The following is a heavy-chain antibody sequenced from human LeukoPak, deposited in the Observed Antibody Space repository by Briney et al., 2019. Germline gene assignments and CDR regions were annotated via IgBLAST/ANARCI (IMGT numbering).Heavy chain of an antibody. V-gene: IGHV3-30*02. CDR2: IRYDGSNK. D-gene: IGHD3-10*01. J-gene: IGHJ5*02. Sequence: PGGSLRLSCAASGFTFSSYGMHWVRQAPGKGLEWVAFIRYDGSNKYYADSVKGRFTISRDNSKNTLYLQMNSLRAEDTAVYYCAKSYGSGSYSLDWFDPWGQGTLVTVSS. CDR1: GFTFSSYG. CDR3: AKSYGSGSYSLDWFDP.